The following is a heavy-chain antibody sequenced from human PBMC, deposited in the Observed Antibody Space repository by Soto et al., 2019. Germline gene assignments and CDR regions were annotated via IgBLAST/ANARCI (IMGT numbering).Heavy chain of an antibody. Sequence: QVQLQELGPGLVKPSETLSLTCTVSGGSVSSGSYDWSWIRPPPGKGLEWIGYIYYSGSSNYNPSPKSPLTILVYTAKHQSSRKLSPVTASDTAVYYCATLPTVVIPPIYYHYGMDVGGQGTTVTVA. V-gene: IGHV4-61*01. CDR3: ATLPTVVIPPIYYHYGMDV. D-gene: IGHD4-17*01. CDR2: IYYSGSS. J-gene: IGHJ6*02. CDR1: GGSVSSGSYD.